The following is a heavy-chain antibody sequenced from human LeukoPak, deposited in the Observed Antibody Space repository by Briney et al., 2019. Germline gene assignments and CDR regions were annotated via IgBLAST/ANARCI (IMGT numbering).Heavy chain of an antibody. CDR2: ISIDGRNE. Sequence: GGSLRLSCAASGFTFSTYAIHWVRQAPGKGLEWVAVISIDGRNEYYADSVKGRFTISRDNSKSTLYLQMNSLRAEDTAVYYCARDRSFPNYGGNSASDYWGQGTLVTVSS. CDR1: GFTFSTYA. V-gene: IGHV3-30*04. J-gene: IGHJ4*02. CDR3: ARDRSFPNYGGNSASDY. D-gene: IGHD4-23*01.